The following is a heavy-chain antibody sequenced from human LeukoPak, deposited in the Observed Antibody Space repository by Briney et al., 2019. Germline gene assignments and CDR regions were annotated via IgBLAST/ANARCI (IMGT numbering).Heavy chain of an antibody. CDR1: GFTFSSYG. D-gene: IGHD3-3*01. Sequence: GGSLRLSCAASGFTFSSYGMHWVRQASGKGLEWVAVISYDGSNKYYADSVKGRFTISRDNAKNSLYLQMDSLRAEDTAVYYCARPDYDFWSGSPGGNYMDVWGKGTTVTVSS. J-gene: IGHJ6*03. V-gene: IGHV3-30*03. CDR2: ISYDGSNK. CDR3: ARPDYDFWSGSPGGNYMDV.